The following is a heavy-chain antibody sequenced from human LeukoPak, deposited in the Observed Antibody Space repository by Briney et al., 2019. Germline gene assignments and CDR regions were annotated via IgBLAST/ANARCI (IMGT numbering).Heavy chain of an antibody. CDR2: IKPDGSEK. D-gene: IGHD3-3*01. V-gene: IGHV3-7*01. Sequence: GGSLRLSCAASGFTFGTSYKSWVRQAPGGGLECVSKIKPDGSEKFYVDSVKGRFTVSRDNAKNSLYLQMDNLRAEDTAVYYCAREEWWHLDIWGRGTLVTISS. CDR1: GFTFGTSY. J-gene: IGHJ2*01. CDR3: AREEWWHLDI.